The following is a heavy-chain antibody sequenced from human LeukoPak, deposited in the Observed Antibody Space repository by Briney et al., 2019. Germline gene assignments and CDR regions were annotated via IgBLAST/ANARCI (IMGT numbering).Heavy chain of an antibody. Sequence: GGSLRLSCIASGFTSSSQELTWVRQAPGKGLEWVSTITPGSTYTKYVDSVAGRFTISRDDSTNTLYLQMNSLRAEDTAVYFCAKHYVRDLAVANADYWGQGTLVTVSS. V-gene: IGHV3-23*01. D-gene: IGHD6-19*01. CDR1: GFTSSSQE. J-gene: IGHJ4*02. CDR3: AKHYVRDLAVANADY. CDR2: ITPGSTYT.